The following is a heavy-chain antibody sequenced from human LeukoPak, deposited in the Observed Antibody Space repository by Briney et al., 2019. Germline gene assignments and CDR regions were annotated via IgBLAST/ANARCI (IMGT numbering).Heavy chain of an antibody. Sequence: ASVKVSCKASGYTFTGYYMHWVRQAPGQGLEWMGRINPNSGGTNYAQKFQGRVTMTRDTSISTAYMELSRLRSDDTAVYYCARVVDTAMVVGMDVWAKGPRSPSP. J-gene: IGHJ6*02. D-gene: IGHD5-18*01. CDR3: ARVVDTAMVVGMDV. CDR1: GYTFTGYY. CDR2: INPNSGGT. V-gene: IGHV1-2*06.